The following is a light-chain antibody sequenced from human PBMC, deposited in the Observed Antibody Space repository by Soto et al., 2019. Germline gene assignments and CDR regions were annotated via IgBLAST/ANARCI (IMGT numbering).Light chain of an antibody. J-gene: IGLJ1*01. CDR2: DVT. V-gene: IGLV2-11*01. Sequence: QSVLTQPRSVSGSPGQSVTISCTGTSSDVGGYNYVSWYQHPPGKAPKLMIYDVTKRPSGVRDRFSASKSGNTASLTISGLQAEDEADYYCCSYAGSYTYVFGTGTKV. CDR3: CSYAGSYTYV. CDR1: SSDVGGYNY.